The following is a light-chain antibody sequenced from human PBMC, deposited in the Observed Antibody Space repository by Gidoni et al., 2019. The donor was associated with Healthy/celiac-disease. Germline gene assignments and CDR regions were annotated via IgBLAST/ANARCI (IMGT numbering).Light chain of an antibody. CDR1: QSVSSN. Sequence: EIVMTQSPATLSVSPGERATLSCRASQSVSSNLAWYQQKPGQAPRLLIYGASTRASGIPARFSGSGSGTEFTRTISSLQSEDFPVYYCQQYNNWPPVTFGQGTKVEIK. CDR3: QQYNNWPPVT. CDR2: GAS. J-gene: IGKJ1*01. V-gene: IGKV3-15*01.